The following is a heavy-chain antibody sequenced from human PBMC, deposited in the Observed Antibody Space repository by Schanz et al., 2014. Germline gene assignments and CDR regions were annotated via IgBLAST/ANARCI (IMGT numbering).Heavy chain of an antibody. Sequence: QVQLVQSGAEVKKPGATVKVSCKASGYIFINSGISWVRQAPGQGLEWMGWISVYNHNKEYDQKFQGRVTMTTDTSTSTAYMARTDLRSDDTAVYYCARDRRFFDRDDLYYFDSWGQGTLVTVSS. CDR1: GYIFINSG. V-gene: IGHV1-18*01. D-gene: IGHD3-3*01. J-gene: IGHJ4*02. CDR2: ISVYNHNK. CDR3: ARDRRFFDRDDLYYFDS.